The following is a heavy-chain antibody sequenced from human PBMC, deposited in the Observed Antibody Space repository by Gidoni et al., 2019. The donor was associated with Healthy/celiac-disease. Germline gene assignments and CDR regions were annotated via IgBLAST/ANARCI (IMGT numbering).Heavy chain of an antibody. CDR1: GFTFDAYA. CDR3: AKDTGGGGGYYYYGMDV. J-gene: IGHJ6*02. D-gene: IGHD3-16*01. CDR2: ISWNSGSI. V-gene: IGHV3-9*01. Sequence: EVQLVESGGGLVQPGRSLRLSCAASGFTFDAYAMHWVRPAPGKGLEWVSGISWNSGSIGYADSVKGRFTISRDNAKNSLYLQMNSLRAEDTALYYCAKDTGGGGGYYYYGMDVWGQGTTVTVSS.